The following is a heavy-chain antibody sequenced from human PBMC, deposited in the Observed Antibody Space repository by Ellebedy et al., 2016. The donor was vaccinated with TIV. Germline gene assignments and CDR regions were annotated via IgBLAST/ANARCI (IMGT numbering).Heavy chain of an antibody. V-gene: IGHV3-7*01. J-gene: IGHJ4*02. CDR2: IKQDGSEK. CDR3: ARDYDYYGSGSYLGY. CDR1: GFTFSDYY. D-gene: IGHD3-10*01. Sequence: GGSLRLXXAASGFTFSDYYMSWVRQAPGKGLEWVANIKQDGSEKYYVDSVKGRFTISRDNAKNSLYLQMNSLRAEDTAVYYCARDYDYYGSGSYLGYWGQGTLVTVSS.